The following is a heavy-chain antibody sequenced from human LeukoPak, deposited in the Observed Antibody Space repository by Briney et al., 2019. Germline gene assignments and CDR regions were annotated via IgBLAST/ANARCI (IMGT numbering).Heavy chain of an antibody. CDR1: GFTFSSYA. D-gene: IGHD2-2*01. V-gene: IGHV3-30-3*01. CDR2: IPYDGSNK. Sequence: GRSLRLSCAASGFTFSSYAMHWVRQAPGKGLEWVAVIPYDGSNKYYADSVKGRFTISRDNSKNTLYLQMNSLRAEDTAVYYCARDALILGYCSSTSCPGWFDPWGQGTLVTVSS. CDR3: ARDALILGYCSSTSCPGWFDP. J-gene: IGHJ5*02.